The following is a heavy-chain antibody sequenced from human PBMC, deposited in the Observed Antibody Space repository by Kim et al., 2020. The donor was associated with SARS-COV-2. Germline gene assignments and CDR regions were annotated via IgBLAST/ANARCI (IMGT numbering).Heavy chain of an antibody. D-gene: IGHD6-19*01. Sequence: SETLSLTCAVYGGYFSGYYWSWIRQPPGKGLEWIGEINHSGSTNYNLSLKSRVTILVDTSKNQFSLKLSSVTAADTAGYYCARDEYSSGWYGQKYYFDYWGQGTLVTVSS. J-gene: IGHJ4*02. V-gene: IGHV4-34*01. CDR3: ARDEYSSGWYGQKYYFDY. CDR2: INHSGST. CDR1: GGYFSGYY.